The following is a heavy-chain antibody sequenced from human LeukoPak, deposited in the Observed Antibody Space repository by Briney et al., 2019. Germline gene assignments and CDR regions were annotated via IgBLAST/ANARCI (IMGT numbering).Heavy chain of an antibody. V-gene: IGHV3-74*01. CDR1: GFTFSSFW. Sequence: GGSLRLSCADSGFTFSSFWMHWVRQAPGKGLVWVSCIIPDGSSTTYADAVKGRFTISRDNAKNTLYLQMNSLRAEDTAVYYCARTKGGAYTGDFDLWGRGTLVTVSS. CDR3: ARTKGGAYTGDFDL. D-gene: IGHD2-21*01. CDR2: IIPDGSST. J-gene: IGHJ2*01.